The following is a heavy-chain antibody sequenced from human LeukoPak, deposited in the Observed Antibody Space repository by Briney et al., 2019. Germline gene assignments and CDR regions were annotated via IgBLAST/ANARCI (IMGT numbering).Heavy chain of an antibody. V-gene: IGHV3-23*01. CDR3: ARLPTYYYDSSGYLDY. J-gene: IGHJ4*02. CDR2: ISGSGGST. CDR1: GFTFSSYA. Sequence: QRGGSLRLSCAASGFTFSSYAMSWVRQAPGKGLEWVSAISGSGGSTYYADSVKGRFTISRDNSKNTLYLQMNSLRAEDTAVYYCARLPTYYYDSSGYLDYWGQGTLVTVSS. D-gene: IGHD3-22*01.